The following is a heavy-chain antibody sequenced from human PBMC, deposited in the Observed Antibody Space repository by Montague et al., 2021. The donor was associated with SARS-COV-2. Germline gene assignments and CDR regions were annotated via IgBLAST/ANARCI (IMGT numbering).Heavy chain of an antibody. CDR1: GGSISSYY. Sequence: SETLSLTCTVSGGSISSYYWSWIRQPPGKGLEWIGYIYYSGSTNYNPSLKSRVTISVDTSKNQFSLKLSSVTAADTAVYYCARVSRITIFGVVGWFDPWGQGTPGTVSS. CDR3: ARVSRITIFGVVGWFDP. D-gene: IGHD3-3*01. V-gene: IGHV4-59*01. CDR2: IYYSGST. J-gene: IGHJ5*02.